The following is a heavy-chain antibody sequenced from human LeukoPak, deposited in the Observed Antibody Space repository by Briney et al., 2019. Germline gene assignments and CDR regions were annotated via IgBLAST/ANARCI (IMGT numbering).Heavy chain of an antibody. CDR1: GYTFTSYG. V-gene: IGHV1-18*01. CDR2: ISPYNDNT. Sequence: ASVKVSCKASGYTFTSYGLSWVRQAPGQGLEWMGWISPYNDNTHYAQKFQGRVTMTTDTSTNTAYMELRSLRSDDTAVYYCAREMAVAGSGVIDSWGQGTLVTVSS. D-gene: IGHD6-19*01. CDR3: AREMAVAGSGVIDS. J-gene: IGHJ4*02.